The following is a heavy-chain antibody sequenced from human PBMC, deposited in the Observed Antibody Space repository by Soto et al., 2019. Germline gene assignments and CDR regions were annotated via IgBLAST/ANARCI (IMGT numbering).Heavy chain of an antibody. V-gene: IGHV1-69*01. CDR3: ATGTAPSGIAAAGTNY. D-gene: IGHD6-13*01. Sequence: QVQLVQSGAEVKKPGSSVKVSCKASGGTFSSYAISWVRQAPGQGLEWMGGIIPIFGTANYAQKFQGRVTITADESTITAYRELSSLRSEDTAVYYCATGTAPSGIAAAGTNYWVQGTLVTFSS. CDR2: IIPIFGTA. J-gene: IGHJ4*02. CDR1: GGTFSSYA.